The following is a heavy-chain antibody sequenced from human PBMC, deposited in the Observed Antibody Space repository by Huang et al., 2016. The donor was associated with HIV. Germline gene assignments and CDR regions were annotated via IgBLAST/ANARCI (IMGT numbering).Heavy chain of an antibody. CDR2: IYSSGTT. CDR1: GFTVRSYS. D-gene: IGHD6-25*01. J-gene: IGHJ4*02. CDR3: ARGSGYPALFDL. V-gene: IGHV3-53*01. Sequence: EVQLVESGGGLIQPGGSLRLSCAASGFTVRSYSRSWVRQAPGKGLEWVAIIYSSGTTHYADSVKGRFSVSRDNSLNILHLQMNSLRAEDTAVFYCARGSGYPALFDLWGQGALVTVSS.